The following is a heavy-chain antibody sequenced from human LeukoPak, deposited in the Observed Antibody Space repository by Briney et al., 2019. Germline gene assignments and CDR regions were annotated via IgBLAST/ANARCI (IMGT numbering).Heavy chain of an antibody. CDR3: ARDGGVTISFDY. V-gene: IGHV3-30-3*01. J-gene: IGHJ4*02. CDR2: ISYDGSNK. Sequence: GGSLRLSCAASGFTFSSYAMHWVRQAPGKGLEWVAVISYDGSNKYYADSVKGRFTISRDNSKNTLYLQMNSLRAEDTAVYYCARDGGVTISFDYWGQGTLVTVSS. D-gene: IGHD3-3*01. CDR1: GFTFSSYA.